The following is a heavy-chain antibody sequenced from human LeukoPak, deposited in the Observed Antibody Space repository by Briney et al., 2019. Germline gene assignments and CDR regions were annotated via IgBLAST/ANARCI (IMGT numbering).Heavy chain of an antibody. CDR3: AKTKIGGDYEPFDY. D-gene: IGHD4-17*01. V-gene: IGHV3-23*01. CDR2: ISGSGGST. J-gene: IGHJ4*02. Sequence: GGSLRLSCAASGFTVSSNYMSWVRQAPGKGLEWVSAISGSGGSTYYADSVKGRFTISRDNSKNTLYLQMNSLRAEDTAVYYCAKTKIGGDYEPFDYWGQGTLVTVSS. CDR1: GFTVSSNY.